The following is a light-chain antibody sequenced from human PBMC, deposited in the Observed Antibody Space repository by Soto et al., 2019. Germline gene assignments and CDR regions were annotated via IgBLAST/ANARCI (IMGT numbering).Light chain of an antibody. CDR2: DVS. V-gene: IGLV2-11*01. CDR3: CSFAGNSLWV. Sequence: QSVLTQPRSVSGSPGQSVTISCTGTSSDVGGYNYVSWYQQHPGKAPKLMIYDVSKWPSGVPDRFSGSKSGNTASLTMSGLHAEYEADYYCCSFAGNSLWVFGGGTPLTVL. J-gene: IGLJ3*02. CDR1: SSDVGGYNY.